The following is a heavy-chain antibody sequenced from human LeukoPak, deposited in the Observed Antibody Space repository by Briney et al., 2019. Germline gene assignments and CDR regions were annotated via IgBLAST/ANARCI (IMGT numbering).Heavy chain of an antibody. Sequence: GGSLRLSCAASGFTVSSNYMNWVRQAPGQGLEWVSVINSGGSTHYADPVKGRFTISRDNSKNTLYLQMNSLRAEDTAVYYCAKDFGDCSNGVCYGKPFDYWGQGTLVTASS. J-gene: IGHJ4*02. CDR3: AKDFGDCSNGVCYGKPFDY. V-gene: IGHV3-53*01. CDR1: GFTVSSNY. D-gene: IGHD2-8*01. CDR2: INSGGST.